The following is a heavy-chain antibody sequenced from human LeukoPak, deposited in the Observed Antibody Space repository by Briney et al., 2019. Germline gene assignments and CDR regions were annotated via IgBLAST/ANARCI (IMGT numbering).Heavy chain of an antibody. CDR1: GGSISSYY. J-gene: IGHJ4*02. CDR3: AGSSGDRGVFDY. D-gene: IGHD2-21*02. Sequence: SETLSLTCAVSGGSISSYYWSWIRQPPGKGLEWIGYIYYSGSTNYNPSLKSRVTISVDTSKNQFSLKLSSVTAADTAVYYCAGSSGDRGVFDYWGQGTLVTVSS. V-gene: IGHV4-59*01. CDR2: IYYSGST.